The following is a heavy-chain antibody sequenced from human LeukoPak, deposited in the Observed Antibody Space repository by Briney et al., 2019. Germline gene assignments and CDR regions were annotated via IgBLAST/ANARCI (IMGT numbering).Heavy chain of an antibody. CDR3: ARGGGYENKPPFDH. CDR2: ISASGKTT. Sequence: PGGSLRLSCAASGFTFSTYEMNFVRQAPGKGLEWISYISASGKTTIYADSVKGRFTISRDNAKNSLYLQMNSLRAEDTAVYFCARGGGYENKPPFDHWGQGTLVTVSS. D-gene: IGHD5-12*01. J-gene: IGHJ4*02. V-gene: IGHV3-48*03. CDR1: GFTFSTYE.